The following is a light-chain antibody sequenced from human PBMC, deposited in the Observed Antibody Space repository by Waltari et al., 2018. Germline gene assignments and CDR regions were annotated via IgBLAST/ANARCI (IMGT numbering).Light chain of an antibody. CDR2: EFS. V-gene: IGLV2-8*01. CDR1: SSDVGGYNY. Sequence: QSALTQPPSASGSPGQSVTIPCTGTSSDVGGYNYVPWYQQHPGKAPKLMIYEFSKRPSGVPDRFSGSKSGNTASLTVSGLQAEDEADYYCSSYAGSNNYVVFGGGTKLTVL. CDR3: SSYAGSNNYVV. J-gene: IGLJ2*01.